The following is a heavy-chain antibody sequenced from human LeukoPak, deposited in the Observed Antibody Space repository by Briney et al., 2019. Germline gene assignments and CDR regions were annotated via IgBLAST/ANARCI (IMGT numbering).Heavy chain of an antibody. J-gene: IGHJ6*02. CDR3: ARAEGLWFGEPTWPYGMDV. Sequence: SETLSITRTVSGGSISSYYWSWIRQPPGKGLEWIGYIYYSGSTNYNPSLKSRVTISVDTSKNQFSLKLSSVTAADTAVYYCARAEGLWFGEPTWPYGMDVWGQGTTVTVSS. CDR1: GGSISSYY. V-gene: IGHV4-59*01. D-gene: IGHD3-10*01. CDR2: IYYSGST.